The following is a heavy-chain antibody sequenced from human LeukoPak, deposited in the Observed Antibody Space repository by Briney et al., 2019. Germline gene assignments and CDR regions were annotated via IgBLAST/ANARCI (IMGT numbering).Heavy chain of an antibody. CDR2: IGSYAGDT. V-gene: IGHV1-18*01. Sequence: ASVKVSCKATSYISWVRQAPGQGLEWMGWIGSYAGDTYYAQKFQGRVTMTPDTSSSTAYMELRRLRSDDTAVYYCARDFWNFDDSRGYYRDFDSWGQGTLVTVSS. CDR3: ARDFWNFDDSRGYYRDFDS. J-gene: IGHJ5*01. CDR1: TSY. D-gene: IGHD3-22*01.